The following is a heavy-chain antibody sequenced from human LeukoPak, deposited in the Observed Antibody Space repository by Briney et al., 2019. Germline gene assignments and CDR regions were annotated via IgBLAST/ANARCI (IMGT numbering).Heavy chain of an antibody. CDR2: IYYSGST. V-gene: IGHV4-59*01. J-gene: IGHJ5*02. D-gene: IGHD3-10*01. Sequence: SGTLSLTCTVSGGSISSYYWSWIRQPPGKGLEWIGYIYYSGSTNYNPSLKSRVTISVDTSKNQFSLKLSSVTAADTAVYYCARDGYYGDWFDPWGQGTLVTVSS. CDR1: GGSISSYY. CDR3: ARDGYYGDWFDP.